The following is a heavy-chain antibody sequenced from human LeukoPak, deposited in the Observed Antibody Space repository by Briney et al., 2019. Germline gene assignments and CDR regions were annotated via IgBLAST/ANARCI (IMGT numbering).Heavy chain of an antibody. CDR1: GFTFSNAW. V-gene: IGHV3-7*01. CDR2: IKHDGSEK. CDR3: ARDRCSGGSCYLFDY. J-gene: IGHJ4*02. D-gene: IGHD2-15*01. Sequence: GGSLRLSCAASGFTFSNAWMSWVRQAPGKGLEWVANIKHDGSEKFYVDSVKGRFTISRDNAENSLYLQLNSLRDEDTAVYYCARDRCSGGSCYLFDYWGQGTLVTVSS.